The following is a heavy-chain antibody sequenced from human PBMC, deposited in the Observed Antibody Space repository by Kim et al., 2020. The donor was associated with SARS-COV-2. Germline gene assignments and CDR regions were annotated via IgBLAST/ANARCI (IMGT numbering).Heavy chain of an antibody. J-gene: IGHJ4*02. D-gene: IGHD3-10*01. CDR3: ARDLGGSGSYYNGDY. CDR1: GYTFTGYY. CDR2: INPNSGGT. Sequence: ASVKVSCKASGYTFTGYYMHWVRQAPGQGLEWMGWINPNSGGTNYAQKFQGRVTMTRDTSISTAYMELSRLRSDDTAVYYCARDLGGSGSYYNGDYWGQGTLVTVSS. V-gene: IGHV1-2*02.